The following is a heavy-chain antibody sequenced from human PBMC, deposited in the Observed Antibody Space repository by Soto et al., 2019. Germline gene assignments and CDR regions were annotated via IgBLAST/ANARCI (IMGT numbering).Heavy chain of an antibody. V-gene: IGHV4-59*01. CDR1: GGSISSYY. J-gene: IGHJ6*02. Sequence: SETRSRTWTVSGGSISSYYWSWIRQPPGKGLEWMGYIYYSGSTNYNPSLKSRVTISVDTSKNQFSLKLSSVTAADTAVYYCARVAGSYDFWSGYYWNPYYYYGMDVWGQGTTVTVSS. D-gene: IGHD3-3*01. CDR2: IYYSGST. CDR3: ARVAGSYDFWSGYYWNPYYYYGMDV.